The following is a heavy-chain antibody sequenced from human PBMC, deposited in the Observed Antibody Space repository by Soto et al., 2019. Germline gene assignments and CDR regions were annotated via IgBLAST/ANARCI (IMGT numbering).Heavy chain of an antibody. J-gene: IGHJ6*03. V-gene: IGHV3-48*01. CDR1: GFTFSSYS. D-gene: IGHD2-2*01. Sequence: GGSLRLSCAASGFTFSSYSMNWVRQAPGKGLEWVSYISSSSSTIYYADSVKGRFTISRDNAKNSLYLQMNSLRAEDTAVYFCASFDIVIIPAAMESQYYYMDIWGKGTTVTVSS. CDR3: ASFDIVIIPAAMESQYYYMDI. CDR2: ISSSSSTI.